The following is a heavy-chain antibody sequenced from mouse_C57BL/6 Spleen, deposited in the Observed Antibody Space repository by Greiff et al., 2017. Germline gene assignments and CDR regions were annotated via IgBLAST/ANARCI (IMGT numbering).Heavy chain of an antibody. CDR2: IDPSDSYT. J-gene: IGHJ3*01. CDR1: GYTFTSYW. D-gene: IGHD1-1*01. CDR3: ARKGYGSTWFAY. V-gene: IGHV1-69*01. Sequence: QVQLQQPGAELVKPGASVKLSCKASGYTFTSYWMHWVKQRPGQGLEWIGEIDPSDSYTNYNQKFKGKSTLTVDKSSSTAYMQLSSLTSEDSAVYYCARKGYGSTWFAYWGQGTLVTVSA.